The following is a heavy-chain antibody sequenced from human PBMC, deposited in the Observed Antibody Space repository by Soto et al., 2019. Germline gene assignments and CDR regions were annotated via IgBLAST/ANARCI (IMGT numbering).Heavy chain of an antibody. D-gene: IGHD3-3*01. CDR3: ARGGVYDFWSGYSIDY. CDR1: GFTFSGYS. V-gene: IGHV3-48*01. Sequence: PGGSLRLSYAASGFTFSGYSMNWVRQAPGKGLEWVSYISSSSSTIYYADSVKGRFTISRDNAKNSLYLQMNSLRAEDTAVYYCARGGVYDFWSGYSIDYWGQGTLVTVSS. J-gene: IGHJ4*02. CDR2: ISSSSSTI.